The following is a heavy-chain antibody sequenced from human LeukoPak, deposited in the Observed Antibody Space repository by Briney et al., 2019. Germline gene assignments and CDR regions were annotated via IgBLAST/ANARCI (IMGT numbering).Heavy chain of an antibody. CDR3: ARRGGSYRYFDY. D-gene: IGHD1-26*01. J-gene: IGHJ4*02. CDR2: ISTFGGNA. V-gene: IGHV1-18*01. CDR1: GYAFNTYG. Sequence: ASVKVSCKASGYAFNTYGISWVRQAPGQGLEWMGWISTFGGNANYAQKIRGRVTMTTDTSTTTAYMELRSLNSDDTAVYYCARRGGSYRYFDYWGQGALVTVSS.